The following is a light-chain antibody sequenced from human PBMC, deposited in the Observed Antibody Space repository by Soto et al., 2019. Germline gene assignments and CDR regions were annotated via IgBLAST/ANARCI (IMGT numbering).Light chain of an antibody. J-gene: IGKJ1*01. V-gene: IGKV4-1*01. CDR3: QQYYSTPRT. CDR2: WAS. CDR1: QSVLYSSNNKNY. Sequence: DIVMTQSPDSLTVSLGERATINCKSSQSVLYSSNNKNYLAWYQQKPGQPPKLLIYWASTRESGVPDRFSGSGPGTDFTLTICSLQAEDVAVYYCQQYYSTPRTFGQGTKVDIK.